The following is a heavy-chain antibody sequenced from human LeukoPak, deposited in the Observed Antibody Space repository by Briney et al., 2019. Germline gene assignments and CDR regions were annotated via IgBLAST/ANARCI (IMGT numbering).Heavy chain of an antibody. CDR3: ARDYYGSGSYHFDY. J-gene: IGHJ4*02. Sequence: GGSLRLSCAASGFTFSSYAMHWVRQAPGKGVEGVAVISYDGSNKYYADSVKGRFTISRDNSKNTLYLQMNSLRAEDTAVYYCARDYYGSGSYHFDYWGQGTLVTVSS. CDR2: ISYDGSNK. V-gene: IGHV3-30*04. CDR1: GFTFSSYA. D-gene: IGHD3-10*01.